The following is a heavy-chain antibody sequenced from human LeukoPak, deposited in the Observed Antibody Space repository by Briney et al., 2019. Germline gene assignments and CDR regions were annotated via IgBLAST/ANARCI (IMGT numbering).Heavy chain of an antibody. J-gene: IGHJ6*03. Sequence: PSETLSLTCTVSGGSISIDYWSWIRQPPGKGLEWIGYIYYSGSTNYNPSLKSRVTISVDTCKNQFSLKLSSVTAADTAVYYCASMTGYYNVLSYYYYMDVWGKGTTVTVSS. V-gene: IGHV4-59*01. CDR1: GGSISIDY. D-gene: IGHD3-9*01. CDR2: IYYSGST. CDR3: ASMTGYYNVLSYYYYMDV.